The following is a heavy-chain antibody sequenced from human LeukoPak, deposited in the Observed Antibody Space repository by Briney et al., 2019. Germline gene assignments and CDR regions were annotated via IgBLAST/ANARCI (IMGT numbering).Heavy chain of an antibody. V-gene: IGHV3-7*01. J-gene: IGHJ6*03. CDR3: ARTPGERYCSGGSCYFHYYYMDV. D-gene: IGHD2-15*01. CDR2: IKQDGSEK. Sequence: PGGSLRLSCAASGFTFSSYWMSWVRQAPGKGLEWVANIKQDGSEKYYVDSVKGRFTISRDNARNSLYLQMNSLRAEDTAVYYCARTPGERYCSGGSCYFHYYYMDVWGKGTTVTVS. CDR1: GFTFSSYW.